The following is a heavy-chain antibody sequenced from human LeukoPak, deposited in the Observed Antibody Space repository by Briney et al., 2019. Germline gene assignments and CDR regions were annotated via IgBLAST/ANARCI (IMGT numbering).Heavy chain of an antibody. Sequence: PSETLSLTCTVSGYSISSGYYWSWIRPPPGKGLEWIGEINHSGSTNYNPSLKSRVTISVDTSKNQFSLKLSSVTAADTAVYYCARVSTLDDWFDPWGQGTLVTVSS. D-gene: IGHD3-3*02. CDR1: GYSISSGYY. V-gene: IGHV4-38-2*02. CDR3: ARVSTLDDWFDP. CDR2: INHSGST. J-gene: IGHJ5*02.